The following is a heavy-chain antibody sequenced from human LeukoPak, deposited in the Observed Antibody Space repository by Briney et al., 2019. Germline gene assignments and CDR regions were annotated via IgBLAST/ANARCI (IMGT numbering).Heavy chain of an antibody. V-gene: IGHV1-69*05. CDR1: GGTFSSYA. J-gene: IGHJ5*02. D-gene: IGHD7-27*01. Sequence: ASVKVSCKASGGTFSSYAISWVRQAPGQGLEWMGGIIPIFGTANYAQKFQGRVTITTDESTSTAYMELSSLRSEDTAVYYCARTGDACDNWFDPWGQGTLVTVSS. CDR2: IIPIFGTA. CDR3: ARTGDACDNWFDP.